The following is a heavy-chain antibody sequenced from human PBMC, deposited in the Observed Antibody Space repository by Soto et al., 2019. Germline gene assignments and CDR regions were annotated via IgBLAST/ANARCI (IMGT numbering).Heavy chain of an antibody. CDR1: GFTVSTSR. V-gene: IGHV3-66*01. Sequence: DVQVVESGGGLVLPGGSLRLSCAASGFTVSTSRMSWFRQAPGKGLEWVSVIYSGGNTYYADSVKGRFTISRDNSQNTLYIQMNSLSAEDTAVYYCARVRRGDGNAELWGQGTLVTVSS. D-gene: IGHD1-7*01. J-gene: IGHJ4*02. CDR3: ARVRRGDGNAEL. CDR2: IYSGGNT.